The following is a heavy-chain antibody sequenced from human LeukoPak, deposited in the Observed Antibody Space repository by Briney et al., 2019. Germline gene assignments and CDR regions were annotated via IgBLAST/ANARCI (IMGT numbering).Heavy chain of an antibody. V-gene: IGHV3-53*01. J-gene: IGHJ6*02. CDR3: ARGGYTYGSGYYYGMDV. Sequence: PGGSLRLSCAASGFTLSSNYMSWVRQAPGKGLEWVSVIYNGGSTYYADSVKGRFTISRDNSKNTLYLQMNSLRAEDTAVYYCARGGYTYGSGYYYGMDVWGQGTTVTVSS. CDR1: GFTLSSNY. CDR2: IYNGGST. D-gene: IGHD5-18*01.